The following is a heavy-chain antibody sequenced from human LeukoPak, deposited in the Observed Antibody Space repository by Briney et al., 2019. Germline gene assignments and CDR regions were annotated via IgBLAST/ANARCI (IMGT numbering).Heavy chain of an antibody. CDR3: ARTRGDTYYFDH. Sequence: GGSLRLSCAASGFTVSSNYMSWVRQAPGKGLEWVSVIYSGGSTYYADSVKGRFTISRDNSKNTLYLQMNSLRAEDTAVYYCARTRGDTYYFDHWGQGTLVTVSS. V-gene: IGHV3-66*01. J-gene: IGHJ4*02. CDR1: GFTVSSNY. CDR2: IYSGGST. D-gene: IGHD3-16*01.